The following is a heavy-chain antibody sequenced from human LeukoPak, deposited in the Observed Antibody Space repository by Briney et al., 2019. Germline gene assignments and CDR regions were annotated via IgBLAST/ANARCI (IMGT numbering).Heavy chain of an antibody. CDR3: ASTDIGAAAAFDY. CDR1: GFTFSGSA. V-gene: IGHV3-73*01. CDR2: IGNKASNYAT. J-gene: IGHJ4*02. Sequence: GGSLRLPCAASGFTFSGSAMHWVRQASGKGLEWVGHIGNKASNYATDYAPSLKGRFTISRDNSKNTLYLQMNSLRAEDTAVYYCASTDIGAAAAFDYWGQGTLVTVSS. D-gene: IGHD6-13*01.